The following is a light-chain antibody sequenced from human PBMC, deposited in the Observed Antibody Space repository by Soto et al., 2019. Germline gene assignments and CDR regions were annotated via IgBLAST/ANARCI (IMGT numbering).Light chain of an antibody. J-gene: IGKJ2*01. V-gene: IGKV1-5*01. CDR1: QSISTW. Sequence: DIQMTQSPSTLSASVGDRVTITCRASQSISTWLAWYQQKPGKAPKLLIYDASILESGVPSRFSASGSGTEFTLTISSLQPDDFATYYRQQYNSYYTFGQGTKLEIK. CDR2: DAS. CDR3: QQYNSYYT.